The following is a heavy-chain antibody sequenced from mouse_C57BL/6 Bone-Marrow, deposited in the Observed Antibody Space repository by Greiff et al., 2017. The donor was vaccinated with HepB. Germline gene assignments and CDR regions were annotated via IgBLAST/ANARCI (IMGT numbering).Heavy chain of an antibody. Sequence: VQLQQSGPELVKPGASVKISCKASGYAFSSSWMNWVKQRPGKGLEWIGRIYPGDGDTNYNGKFKGKATLTADKSSSTAYMQLSSLTSEDSAVYYCAREGNYYGVYYAMDYWGQGTSVTVSS. CDR3: AREGNYYGVYYAMDY. V-gene: IGHV1-82*01. D-gene: IGHD1-1*01. J-gene: IGHJ4*01. CDR2: IYPGDGDT. CDR1: GYAFSSSW.